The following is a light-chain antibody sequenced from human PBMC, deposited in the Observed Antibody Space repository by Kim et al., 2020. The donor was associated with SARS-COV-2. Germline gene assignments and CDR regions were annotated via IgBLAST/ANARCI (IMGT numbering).Light chain of an antibody. V-gene: IGKV3-11*01. Sequence: SLFPGASATLSCRASQSGSSYLAWYQQKPGQAPRLLIFDASNRATGVPDRFSGSGSGTEFTLTISSLDPEDFAVYYCQQRSHWVSFGGGTKVDIK. CDR2: DAS. CDR3: QQRSHWVS. J-gene: IGKJ4*01. CDR1: QSGSSY.